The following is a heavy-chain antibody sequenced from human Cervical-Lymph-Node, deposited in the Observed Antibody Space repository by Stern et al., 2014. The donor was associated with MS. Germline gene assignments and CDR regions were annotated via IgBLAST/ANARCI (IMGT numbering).Heavy chain of an antibody. CDR1: GFSFSSNGVA. CDR3: VHRRSEAARAWFDP. CDR2: IYWNDNE. J-gene: IGHJ5*02. V-gene: IGHV2-5*01. D-gene: IGHD3-3*01. Sequence: QITLKESGPTLVKPTQTLTLTCTFSGFSFSSNGVAVGWVRQSPGKALEWLALIYWNDNEHYSPSLRSRLTVTKDTSKSQVVLTMANMDPVDTGTYYCVHRRSEAARAWFDPWGRGTLVTVSS.